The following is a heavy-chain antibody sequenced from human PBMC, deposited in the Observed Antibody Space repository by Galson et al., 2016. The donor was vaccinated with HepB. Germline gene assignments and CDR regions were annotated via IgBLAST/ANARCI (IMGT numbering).Heavy chain of an antibody. V-gene: IGHV3-9*01. CDR3: SKGGFYYAYGMDV. Sequence: SLRLSCAASGFNFDGCAMHWVRQAPGKGLEWVSYINWNGRSVAYADSVKGRFTISRDNAKNSLYLQMNSLTVEDTALYYCSKGGFYYAYGMDVWGQGTTVTVSS. CDR2: INWNGRSV. D-gene: IGHD3-22*01. CDR1: GFNFDGCA. J-gene: IGHJ6*02.